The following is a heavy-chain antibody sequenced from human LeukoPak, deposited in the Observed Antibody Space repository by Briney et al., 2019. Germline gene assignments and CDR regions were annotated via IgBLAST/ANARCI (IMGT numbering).Heavy chain of an antibody. Sequence: GGSLRLSCAASGFTFSRYWMNWVRQAPGKGLEWVANIKQDGSEKYYVDSVKGRFTISRDNAKNSLYLQMNSLRAEDTAVYYCASRDYWGQGALVSVSS. V-gene: IGHV3-7*01. J-gene: IGHJ4*02. CDR1: GFTFSRYW. CDR2: IKQDGSEK. CDR3: ASRDY.